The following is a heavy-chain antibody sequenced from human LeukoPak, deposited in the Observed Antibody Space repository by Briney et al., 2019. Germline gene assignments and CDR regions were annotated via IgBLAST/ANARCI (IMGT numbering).Heavy chain of an antibody. V-gene: IGHV3-66*02. CDR2: IYSGGST. CDR1: GFTVSSNY. D-gene: IGHD2-2*01. J-gene: IGHJ6*03. Sequence: GGSLRLSCAASGFTVSSNYMSWVRQAPGKGLEWVSVIYSGGSTYYADSVKGRFTISRDNSKNTLYLQMNSLRAEDTAVYYCARGGDCSSTSCYGHMDVWGKGTTVTVSS. CDR3: ARGGDCSSTSCYGHMDV.